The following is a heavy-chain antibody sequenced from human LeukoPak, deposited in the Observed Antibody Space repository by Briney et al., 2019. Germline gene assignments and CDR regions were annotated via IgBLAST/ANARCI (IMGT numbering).Heavy chain of an antibody. Sequence: GGSLRLSCAASGFTFSSYWMSWVRQAPGKGLEWVANIKQDGSEKHYVDSVKGRFTISRDNAKNSLYLQMNSLRAEDTAVYYCARARYFDWDDFDYWGQGTLVTVSS. CDR3: ARARYFDWDDFDY. CDR2: IKQDGSEK. D-gene: IGHD3-9*01. V-gene: IGHV3-7*01. CDR1: GFTFSSYW. J-gene: IGHJ4*02.